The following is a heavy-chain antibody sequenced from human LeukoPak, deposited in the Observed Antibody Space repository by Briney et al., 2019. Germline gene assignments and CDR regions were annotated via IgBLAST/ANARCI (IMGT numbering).Heavy chain of an antibody. V-gene: IGHV4-59*08. J-gene: IGHJ4*02. D-gene: IGHD3-22*01. CDR2: IYYTGST. CDR3: ARRDNSGWNYFDY. Sequence: SETLSLTCTVSGGSIRSYYWSWIRQPPGKGLEWIGYIYYTGSTNYNPSLKSRVTISVDTSKNQFSLKLSSVTAADTAVYYCARRDNSGWNYFDYWGQGTLVTVSS. CDR1: GGSIRSYY.